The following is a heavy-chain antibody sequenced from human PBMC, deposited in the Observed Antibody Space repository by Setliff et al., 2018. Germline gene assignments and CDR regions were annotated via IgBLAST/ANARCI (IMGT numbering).Heavy chain of an antibody. CDR1: GYTFTNYG. CDR2: INNYNGNT. Sequence: ASVKVSCKASGYTFTNYGTNWVRQAPGQGLEWMGWINNYNGNTNYAQKLQGRVTMTTDTSTSTAYMELRSLRSDDTAVYYCARVIAAAGEDWFDPWGQGTLVTVSS. D-gene: IGHD6-13*01. CDR3: ARVIAAAGEDWFDP. J-gene: IGHJ5*02. V-gene: IGHV1-18*01.